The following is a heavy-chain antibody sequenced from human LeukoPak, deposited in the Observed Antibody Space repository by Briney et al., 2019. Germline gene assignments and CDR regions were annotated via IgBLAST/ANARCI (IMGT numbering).Heavy chain of an antibody. CDR2: INPNGGGT. J-gene: IGHJ5*02. CDR1: GYTFTSYG. Sequence: ASVKVSCKASGYTFTSYGISWVRQAPGQGLEWMGWINPNGGGTNCAQKFQGRVTMTRDTSISTAYMELSSLRSDDTAVYYCARDRPGYSSWFDPWGQGTQVTVSS. D-gene: IGHD6-19*01. V-gene: IGHV1-2*02. CDR3: ARDRPGYSSWFDP.